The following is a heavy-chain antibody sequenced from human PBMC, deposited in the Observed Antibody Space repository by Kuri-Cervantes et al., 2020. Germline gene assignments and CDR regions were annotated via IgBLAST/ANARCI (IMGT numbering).Heavy chain of an antibody. CDR1: GGSVSSGSYY. J-gene: IGHJ5*02. Sequence: GSLRLSCTVSGGSVSSGSYYWSWIRQPPGKGLEWIGEINHSGSTNYNPSLKSRVTISVDTSKNQFSLKLSSVTAADTAVYYCARGLGGYCSSTSCNWFDPWGQGTLVTVSS. V-gene: IGHV4-61*01. CDR3: ARGLGGYCSSTSCNWFDP. D-gene: IGHD2-2*01. CDR2: INHSGST.